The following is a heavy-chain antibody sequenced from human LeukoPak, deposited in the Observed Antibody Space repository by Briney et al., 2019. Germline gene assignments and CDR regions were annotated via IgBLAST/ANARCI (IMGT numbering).Heavy chain of an antibody. D-gene: IGHD5-18*01. CDR2: INPSSGST. V-gene: IGHV1-46*01. CDR1: GYTFTTYY. CDR3: ARVLGAHRYGSIDH. J-gene: IGHJ4*02. Sequence: ASVKVSSTASGYTFTTYYMHWGRQTPGQGLEWMGIINPSSGSTSYAQKFQGRVTMTRDTSTSTVYMELSSLRSEDTAIYYCARVLGAHRYGSIDHWGQGTLATVSS.